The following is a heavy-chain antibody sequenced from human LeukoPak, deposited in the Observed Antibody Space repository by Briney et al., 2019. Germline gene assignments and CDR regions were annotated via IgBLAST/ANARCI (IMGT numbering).Heavy chain of an antibody. CDR3: ARHVSGCSGGSCYPGQYYYGMDV. CDR1: GGSVSSSSYY. J-gene: IGHJ6*02. CDR2: IYYSGSA. D-gene: IGHD2-15*01. Sequence: SETLSLTCTVSGGSVSSSSYYWGWIRQPPGKGLEWIGSIYYSGSAYYNPSLKSRVTISVDTSKSQFSLKLSSVTAADTAVYSCARHVSGCSGGSCYPGQYYYGMDVWGQGTTVTVSS. V-gene: IGHV4-39*01.